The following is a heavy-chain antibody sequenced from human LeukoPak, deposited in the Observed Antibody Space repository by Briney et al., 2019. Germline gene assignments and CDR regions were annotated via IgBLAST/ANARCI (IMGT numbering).Heavy chain of an antibody. CDR3: ARVRGNYFPDY. D-gene: IGHD4-11*01. CDR1: GDSISSYY. V-gene: IGHV4-59*01. J-gene: IGHJ4*02. Sequence: SETLSLTCTVSGDSISSYYWYWFRQPPGKELEWIACIYYSGITHYNPSLKSRVTISLDTSRNQFSLRLSSVTAADTAVYYCARVRGNYFPDYWGQGTLVTVSS. CDR2: IYYSGIT.